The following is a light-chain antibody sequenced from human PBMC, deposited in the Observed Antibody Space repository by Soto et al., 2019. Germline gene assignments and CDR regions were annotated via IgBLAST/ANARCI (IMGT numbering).Light chain of an antibody. J-gene: IGLJ2*01. CDR1: ALPNKY. CDR2: KDT. CDR3: QSADSLATYVV. Sequence: SYELTQPPSVSVSPGQTASITCSGAALPNKYAFWYQQKAGQAPVLVIYKDTERPSGIHERFSGSSSGTTVTLTISGVQAEDDADYYCQSADSLATYVVLGRGTKVTVL. V-gene: IGLV3-25*03.